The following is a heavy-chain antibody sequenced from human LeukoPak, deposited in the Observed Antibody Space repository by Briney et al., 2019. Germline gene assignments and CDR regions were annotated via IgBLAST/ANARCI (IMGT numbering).Heavy chain of an antibody. V-gene: IGHV4-59*12. D-gene: IGHD1-26*01. CDR2: FHYSGNT. J-gene: IGHJ4*02. CDR1: GGSISSYY. CDR3: ARGPRRSGSMGY. Sequence: PSETLSLTCTVSGGSISSYYWSWIRQPPGKGLEWIGYFHYSGNTNYNPSLKSRVTMSLDMSKNQFTLKLNSVTAADTAVYYCARGPRRSGSMGYWGQGTLVTVSS.